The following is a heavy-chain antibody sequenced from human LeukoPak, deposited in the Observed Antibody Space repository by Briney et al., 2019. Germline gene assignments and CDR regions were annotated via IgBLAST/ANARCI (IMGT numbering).Heavy chain of an antibody. CDR3: ARPGDDSSGYSELTGDAFDI. J-gene: IGHJ3*02. D-gene: IGHD3-22*01. V-gene: IGHV1-8*01. Sequence: ASVKVSCKASGYTFISYDINWVRQATGQGLEWMGWMNPNSGNTGYAQKFQGRVTMTRNTSISTAYMELSSLRSEDTAVYYCARPGDDSSGYSELTGDAFDIWGQGIMVTVSS. CDR1: GYTFISYD. CDR2: MNPNSGNT.